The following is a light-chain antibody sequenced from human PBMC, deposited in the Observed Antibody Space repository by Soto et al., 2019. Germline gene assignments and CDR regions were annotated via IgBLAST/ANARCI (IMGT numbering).Light chain of an antibody. CDR1: QSVSSRY. CDR2: GAS. J-gene: IGKJ4*01. V-gene: IGKV3-20*01. Sequence: EIVLTQSPGTLSLSPGERATLSCRASQSVSSRYLAWYQQKAGQAPRLLIYGASSRGTGIPDRFSGSGSGTDFTLTISRLKPEVFAVDDYQHYGSAPPITFGGGTKVEIK. CDR3: QHYGSAPPIT.